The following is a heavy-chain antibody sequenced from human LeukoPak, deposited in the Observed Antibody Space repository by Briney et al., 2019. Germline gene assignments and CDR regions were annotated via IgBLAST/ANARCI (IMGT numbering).Heavy chain of an antibody. CDR2: IYYSGST. Sequence: PSETLSLTCTVSGGSISSSSYYWGWIRQPPGKGLEWIGGIYYSGSTYYNPSLKSRVTISVGTSKNQFSLKLSSVTAADTAVYYCARLVGVEYYYDSSGYYPNSFDYWGQGTLVTVPS. V-gene: IGHV4-39*01. CDR1: GGSISSSSYY. CDR3: ARLVGVEYYYDSSGYYPNSFDY. J-gene: IGHJ4*02. D-gene: IGHD3-22*01.